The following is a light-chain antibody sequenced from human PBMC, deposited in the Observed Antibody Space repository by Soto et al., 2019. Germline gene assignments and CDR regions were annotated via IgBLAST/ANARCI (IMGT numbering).Light chain of an antibody. CDR3: QQYNNWPPDT. CDR1: QSVNNN. V-gene: IGKV3-15*01. Sequence: EIILTQSPASLSVSPGERATLSCRASQSVNNNLAWYQQKRGQAPRLLIYGASTRATGIPGRFRGSGSGTECTLTITSLQSEDFAVYFCQQYNNWPPDTFGQGTKLEIK. J-gene: IGKJ2*01. CDR2: GAS.